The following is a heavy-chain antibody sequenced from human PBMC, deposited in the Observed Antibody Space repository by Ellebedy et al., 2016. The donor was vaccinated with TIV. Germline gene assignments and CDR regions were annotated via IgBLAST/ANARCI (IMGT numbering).Heavy chain of an antibody. Sequence: GESLKISCTASGFTFGDYAMSWVRQAPGKGLEWVGFIKSTPYGGTTEYAASVKGRFTISRDDSKSIAYLQMNSLKTEDTAVYYCSRVADYDILTGYHAGYYGMDVWGQGTTVTVSS. V-gene: IGHV3-49*04. D-gene: IGHD3-9*01. CDR1: GFTFGDYA. J-gene: IGHJ6*02. CDR2: IKSTPYGGTT. CDR3: SRVADYDILTGYHAGYYGMDV.